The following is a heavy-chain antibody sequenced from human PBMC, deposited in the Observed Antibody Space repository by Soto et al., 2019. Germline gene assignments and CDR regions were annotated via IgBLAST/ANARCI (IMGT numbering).Heavy chain of an antibody. CDR3: AYSSTPFDY. J-gene: IGHJ4*02. V-gene: IGHV3-11*03. Sequence: PWGSLRLSCAASGFTFIDYYMSWIRQAPGKGLEWVSYISSSGSYTYYADSVKGRFTISRDNSKNTLYLQMNSLRAEDTAVYYCAYSSTPFDYWGQGTLVTVSS. D-gene: IGHD6-13*01. CDR1: GFTFIDYY. CDR2: ISSSGSYT.